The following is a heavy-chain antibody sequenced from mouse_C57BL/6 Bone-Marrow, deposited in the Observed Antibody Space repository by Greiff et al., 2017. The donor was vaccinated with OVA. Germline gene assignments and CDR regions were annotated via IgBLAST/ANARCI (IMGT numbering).Heavy chain of an antibody. CDR2: INTNSGYT. D-gene: IGHD3-3*01. J-gene: IGHJ3*01. V-gene: IGHV1-4*01. CDR3: ARRAVIIEAWFSY. Sequence: QVQLQQSGAELARPGASVKMSCKASGYSFTRYTMHWVKQRPGKGLEWIGSINTNSGYTKYNQKLKDKVTLTAEKSSRNAYTQLRSLTSEDSAVYYWARRAVIIEAWFSYWGQGTLVTVSA. CDR1: GYSFTRYT.